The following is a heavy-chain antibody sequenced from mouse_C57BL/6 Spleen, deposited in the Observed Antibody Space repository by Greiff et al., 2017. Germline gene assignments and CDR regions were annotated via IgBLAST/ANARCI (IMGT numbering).Heavy chain of an antibody. J-gene: IGHJ1*03. D-gene: IGHD2-4*01. V-gene: IGHV10-3*01. CDR2: IRSKSSNYAT. CDR3: VRDWDYDYEDWYFDV. CDR1: GFTFNTYA. Sequence: GGGLVQPKGSLKLSCAASGFTFNTYAMHWVRQAPGKGLEWVARIRSKSSNYATYYADSVKDRFTISRDDSQSMLYLQMDNLKTEDTAMYYCVRDWDYDYEDWYFDVWGTGTTVTVSS.